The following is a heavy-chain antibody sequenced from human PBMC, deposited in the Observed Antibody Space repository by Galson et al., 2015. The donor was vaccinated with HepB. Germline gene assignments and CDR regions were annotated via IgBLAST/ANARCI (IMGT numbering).Heavy chain of an antibody. CDR3: ARVDYLESSGYYMH. CDR2: ISGYNGNT. J-gene: IGHJ4*02. V-gene: IGHV1-18*01. CDR1: GYTFSIHG. D-gene: IGHD3-22*01. Sequence: SVKVSCKASGYTFSIHGISWVRQAPGQGLEWMGWISGYNGNTDHSQKFQGRVTMTKDTSTGTAYMELRSLRSDDTAVYYCARVDYLESSGYYMHWGQGTLVTVSS.